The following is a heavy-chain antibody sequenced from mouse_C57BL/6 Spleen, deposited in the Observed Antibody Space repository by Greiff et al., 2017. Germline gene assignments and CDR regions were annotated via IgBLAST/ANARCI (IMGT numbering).Heavy chain of an antibody. V-gene: IGHV5-6*01. J-gene: IGHJ2*01. D-gene: IGHD2-4*01. Sequence: EVQVVESGGDLVKPGGSLKLSCAASGFTFSSYGMSWVRQTPDKRLEWVATISSGGSYTSYPDSVKGRFTISRDNAKNTLYLQMSSLKSEDTAMYYCARHEDYDYDGYYFDYWGQGTTLTVSS. CDR3: ARHEDYDYDGYYFDY. CDR1: GFTFSSYG. CDR2: ISSGGSYT.